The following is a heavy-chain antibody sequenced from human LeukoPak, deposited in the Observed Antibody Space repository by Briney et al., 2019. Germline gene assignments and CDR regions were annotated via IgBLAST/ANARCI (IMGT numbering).Heavy chain of an antibody. CDR3: ARTPHYYDSSGYYYFFDY. Sequence: SETLSLTCAVYGGSFSGYYWSWIRQPPGKGLEWIGEINHSGSTNYNPSLKSRVTISVDTSKNQFSLKLSSVTAADTAVYYCARTPHYYDSSGYYYFFDYWGQGTLVTVSS. J-gene: IGHJ4*02. CDR2: INHSGST. V-gene: IGHV4-34*01. CDR1: GGSFSGYY. D-gene: IGHD3-22*01.